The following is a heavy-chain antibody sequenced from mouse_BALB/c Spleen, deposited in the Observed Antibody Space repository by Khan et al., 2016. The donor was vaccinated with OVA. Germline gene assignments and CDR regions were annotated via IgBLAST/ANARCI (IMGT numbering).Heavy chain of an antibody. CDR2: ISSSGST. J-gene: IGHJ4*01. V-gene: IGHV3-2*02. D-gene: IGHD2-3*01. CDR1: GYSMTSDYA. Sequence: EVQLVESGPGLVKPSQSLSLTCTVTGYSMTSDYAWNWIRQFPGNKLEWMGYISSSGSTNYNPALKSRISITRDTSKNQFFLQLNSVTTEDTATYYCARDGSRYNYAMDYWGQGTSVTVSS. CDR3: ARDGSRYNYAMDY.